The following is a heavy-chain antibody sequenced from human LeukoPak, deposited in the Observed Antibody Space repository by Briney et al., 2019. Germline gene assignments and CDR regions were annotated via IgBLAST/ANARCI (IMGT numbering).Heavy chain of an antibody. CDR2: ISAYSGKT. D-gene: IGHD6-13*01. CDR1: GYTFISYG. CDR3: ASSTPGIAAAGIRIPILDY. Sequence: GASVTVSCKASGYTFISYGINWVRQAPGLGPEWMGWISAYSGKTNSARKFQGRVTMTTDTSTSTAYMELRSLKSDDTAVYYCASSTPGIAAAGIRIPILDYWGQGTLVTVSS. J-gene: IGHJ4*02. V-gene: IGHV1-18*01.